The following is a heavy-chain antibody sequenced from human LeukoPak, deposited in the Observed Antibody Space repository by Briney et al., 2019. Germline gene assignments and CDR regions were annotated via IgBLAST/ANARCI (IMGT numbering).Heavy chain of an antibody. CDR1: GFTFSLYW. Sequence: GGSLRLSCEASGFTFSLYWMSWVRQAPGKGLEWVANIKQDGSEKYYVDSVKGRFTISRDNAKNSLYLQMNSLRADDTAVYYCARDGDTSGYTDWGQGTLVIVSS. D-gene: IGHD3-22*01. CDR3: ARDGDTSGYTD. CDR2: IKQDGSEK. V-gene: IGHV3-7*01. J-gene: IGHJ4*02.